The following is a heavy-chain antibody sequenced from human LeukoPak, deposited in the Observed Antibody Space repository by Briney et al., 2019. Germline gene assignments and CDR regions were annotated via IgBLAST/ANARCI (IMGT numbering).Heavy chain of an antibody. Sequence: SETLSLTCTVSGGSISSYYWSWIRPPPGKGLEWIGYIYYSGSTNYNPSLKSRVTISVDTSKNQFSLKLSSVTAADTAVYYCARGPLRYFDWSSDCWGQGTLVTVSS. CDR3: ARGPLRYFDWSSDC. D-gene: IGHD3-9*01. CDR1: GGSISSYY. CDR2: IYYSGST. V-gene: IGHV4-59*08. J-gene: IGHJ4*02.